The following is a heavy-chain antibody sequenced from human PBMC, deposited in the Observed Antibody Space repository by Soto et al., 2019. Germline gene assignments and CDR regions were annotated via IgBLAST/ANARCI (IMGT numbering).Heavy chain of an antibody. CDR2: IFYSGTT. CDR1: GGSISSGGYY. CDR3: ARTASPAPFYDASADFER. V-gene: IGHV4-31*03. D-gene: IGHD3-22*01. Sequence: SETLSLTCTVSGGSISSGGYYWSWIRQYPGKGLEWIGNIFYSGTTSYNPSLKSRVAISIDTSKNQFSLKLSSVTAADTAVYCCARTASPAPFYDASADFERWGHGTLVTVSS. J-gene: IGHJ5*02.